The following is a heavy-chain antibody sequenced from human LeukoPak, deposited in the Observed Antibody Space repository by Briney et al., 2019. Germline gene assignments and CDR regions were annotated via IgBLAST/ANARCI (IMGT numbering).Heavy chain of an antibody. CDR3: ARGAELELPRYFDY. D-gene: IGHD1-7*01. CDR1: GFTFSSYS. Sequence: PGGSLRLSCAASGFTFSSYSMNWVRQAPGKGLEWVSSISSSSSYIYYADSVKGRFTISRDNAKNSLYLQMNSLRAEDTAVYYCARGAELELPRYFDYWGQGTLVTVSP. J-gene: IGHJ4*02. CDR2: ISSSSSYI. V-gene: IGHV3-21*01.